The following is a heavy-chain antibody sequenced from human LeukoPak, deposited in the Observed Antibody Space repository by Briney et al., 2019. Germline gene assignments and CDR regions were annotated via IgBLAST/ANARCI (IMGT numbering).Heavy chain of an antibody. CDR1: GFTFSSYW. CDR2: INQDGSEK. CDR3: ARGMSTGEY. V-gene: IGHV3-7*04. J-gene: IGHJ4*02. Sequence: GGSLRLSCAASGFTFSSYWMSWVRQPPGKGLEWVANINQDGSEKYYVDSGKGRFTISRDNAKNSMYLQMNSLRAEDTAVYYCARGMSTGEYWGQGTLVTVSS. D-gene: IGHD3-16*01.